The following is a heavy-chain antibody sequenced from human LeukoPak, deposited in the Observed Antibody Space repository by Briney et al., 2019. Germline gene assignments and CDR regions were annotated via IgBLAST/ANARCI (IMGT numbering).Heavy chain of an antibody. Sequence: GGSLRLSCAASGFTFSSYSMNWVRQAPGKGLEWVSSISSSSSYIYYADSVKGRFTISRDNAKNSLYLQMNSLRAEDTAVYYCAGARGRFGSDNWGQGTLVTVPS. CDR1: GFTFSSYS. D-gene: IGHD3-10*01. V-gene: IGHV3-21*01. J-gene: IGHJ4*02. CDR3: AGARGRFGSDN. CDR2: ISSSSSYI.